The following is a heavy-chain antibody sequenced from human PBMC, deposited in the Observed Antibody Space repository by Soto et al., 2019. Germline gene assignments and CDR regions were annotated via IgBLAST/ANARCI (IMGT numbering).Heavy chain of an antibody. CDR2: INAGNGNT. CDR3: ARDPPHNWGSRRDAFDI. J-gene: IGHJ3*02. CDR1: GYTFTSYA. Sequence: GASVKVSCKASGYTFTSYAMHWVRQAPGQRLEWMGWINAGNGNTKYSQKFQGRVTITRDTSASTAYMELSSLRSEDTAVYYCARDPPHNWGSRRDAFDIWGQGTMVTVS. D-gene: IGHD7-27*01. V-gene: IGHV1-3*01.